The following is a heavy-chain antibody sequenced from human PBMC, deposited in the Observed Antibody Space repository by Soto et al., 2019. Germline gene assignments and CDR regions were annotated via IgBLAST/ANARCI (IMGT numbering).Heavy chain of an antibody. CDR1: GYTFTNYY. J-gene: IGHJ5*02. CDR2: MNPRSGGS. V-gene: IGHV1-2*02. Sequence: ASVKVSCKASGYTFTNYYMHWLRQAPGQGLEWMGWMNPRSGGSKYAQAFQGRVTMTRDASISTAYMEMTSLRHGDTAVYFCARSDDSTSHPLDLWGPGTLVT. CDR3: ARSDDSTSHPLDL. D-gene: IGHD4-4*01.